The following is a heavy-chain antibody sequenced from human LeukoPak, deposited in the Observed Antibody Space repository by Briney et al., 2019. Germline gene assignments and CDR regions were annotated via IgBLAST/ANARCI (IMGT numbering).Heavy chain of an antibody. Sequence: PSETLSLTCTISGGSTSRGSYYWGWIRQPPGKGLEWIGSIYYSGSTYINPSLQSRVTISVDASTNQFSLKLSSVTAADTAVYYCATKTYTHAFDIWGQGTMVTVSS. CDR2: IYYSGST. CDR3: ATKTYTHAFDI. CDR1: GGSTSRGSYY. V-gene: IGHV4-39*01. D-gene: IGHD2-8*01. J-gene: IGHJ3*02.